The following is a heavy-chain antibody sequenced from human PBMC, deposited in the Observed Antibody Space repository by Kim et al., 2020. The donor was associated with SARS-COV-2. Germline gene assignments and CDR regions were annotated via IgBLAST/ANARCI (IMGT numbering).Heavy chain of an antibody. J-gene: IGHJ4*02. V-gene: IGHV4-59*01. CDR3: ARGRPYYDSSGYYWEPLACDY. Sequence: SETLSLTCTVSGGSISSYYWSWIRQPPGKGLEWIGYIYYSGSTNYNPSLKSRVTISVDTSKNQFSLKLSSVTAADTAVYYCARGRPYYDSSGYYWEPLACDYWGQGTLVTVSS. CDR2: IYYSGST. CDR1: GGSISSYY. D-gene: IGHD3-22*01.